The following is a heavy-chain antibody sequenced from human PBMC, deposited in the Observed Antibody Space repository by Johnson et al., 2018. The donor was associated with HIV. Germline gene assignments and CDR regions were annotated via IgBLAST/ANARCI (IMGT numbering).Heavy chain of an antibody. CDR2: INWNGGST. CDR3: AREIRVCSGGTCYSDAFDI. D-gene: IGHD2-15*01. V-gene: IGHV3-20*04. CDR1: RFIFDDYG. Sequence: VQLVESGGGMVRPGGSLRLSCAASRFIFDDYGMSWVRQAPGKGLEWVSGINWNGGSTGYADSVRGRFTISRDNAKNSLYLQINSLRAKDTALYYCAREIRVCSGGTCYSDAFDIWGQGTMVTVSS. J-gene: IGHJ3*02.